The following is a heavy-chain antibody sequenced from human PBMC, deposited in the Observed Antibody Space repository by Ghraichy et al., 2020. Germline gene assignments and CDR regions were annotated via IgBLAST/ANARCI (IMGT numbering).Heavy chain of an antibody. J-gene: IGHJ4*02. Sequence: ASVKVSCKASGYTFTSYGITWVRQAPGQGLEWMGWISVYNGNTNYAQKFQGRVTMSTDTSTSTAYMDLRSLRSDDTAVYYCANTVAGSPFDYWGQGTLVTVSS. D-gene: IGHD6-19*01. CDR1: GYTFTSYG. V-gene: IGHV1-18*01. CDR2: ISVYNGNT. CDR3: ANTVAGSPFDY.